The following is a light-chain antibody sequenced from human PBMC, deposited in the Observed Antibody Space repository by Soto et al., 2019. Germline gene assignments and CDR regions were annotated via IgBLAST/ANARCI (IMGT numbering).Light chain of an antibody. CDR2: GAS. CDR3: QQYNDWPSNT. Sequence: EIEMTQSPATLPVSPGERATLSCRASQSVSTKLAWYQQKPGQAPRLLIYGASTRAPGFPARFTGSGSGTEFTLTIRSLQSEDFAVYYSQQYNDWPSNTFGQGTKLEIK. CDR1: QSVSTK. V-gene: IGKV3-15*01. J-gene: IGKJ2*01.